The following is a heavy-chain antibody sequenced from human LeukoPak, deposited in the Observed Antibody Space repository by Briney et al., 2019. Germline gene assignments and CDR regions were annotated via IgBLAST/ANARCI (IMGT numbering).Heavy chain of an antibody. D-gene: IGHD3-3*01. CDR3: ASLYYDFWSAYYFDY. CDR2: IKQDGSEK. CDR1: GFTFSSYW. Sequence: GGSLRLSCAASGFTFSSYWMSWVRQAPGKGLEWVANIKQDGSEKYYVGSVKGRFTISRDNAKNSLYLQMNSLRAEDTAVYYCASLYYDFWSAYYFDYWGQGTLVTVSS. V-gene: IGHV3-7*01. J-gene: IGHJ4*02.